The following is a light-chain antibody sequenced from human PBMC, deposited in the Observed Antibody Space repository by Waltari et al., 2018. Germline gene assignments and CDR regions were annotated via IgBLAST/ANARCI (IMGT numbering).Light chain of an antibody. Sequence: QTVVTQEPSLSVAPGGTVTITCGLSSGPVSTTYYPSWYQQTPGQAPRTLMYDTNTHFPGVPGRFSGSILGSKAALTITGAQADDESDYYCVLYMGRGNWVFGGGTRLTVL. CDR1: SGPVSTTYY. CDR2: DTN. V-gene: IGLV8-61*01. CDR3: VLYMGRGNWV. J-gene: IGLJ3*02.